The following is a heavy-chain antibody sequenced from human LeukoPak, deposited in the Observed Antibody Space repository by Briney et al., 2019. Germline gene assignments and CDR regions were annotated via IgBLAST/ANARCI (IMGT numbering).Heavy chain of an antibody. CDR3: ARAVEVYTLPFDY. Sequence: SETLSLTCTVSGGSIRSGGYSWSWIRQHPGKGLEWIGYIYYSGSTYYNPSLKSRVTISVDTSKNQFSLKLSSVTAADTAVYYCARAVEVYTLPFDYWGQGTLVTVSS. CDR1: GGSIRSGGYS. J-gene: IGHJ4*02. D-gene: IGHD5/OR15-5a*01. V-gene: IGHV4-31*03. CDR2: IYYSGST.